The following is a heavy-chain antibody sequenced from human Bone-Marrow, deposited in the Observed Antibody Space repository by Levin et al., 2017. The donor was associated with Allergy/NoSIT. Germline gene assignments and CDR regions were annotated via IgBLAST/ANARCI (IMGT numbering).Heavy chain of an antibody. CDR1: GFTFSSYW. D-gene: IGHD3-16*01. J-gene: IGHJ4*02. CDR2: IKEDGSEK. CDR3: ATGVYYFNY. V-gene: IGHV3-7*01. Sequence: LSLTCAASGFTFSSYWMSWVRQAPGKGLEWVANIKEDGSEKYYVDSVKGRFTISRDNAKNSVYLQMNSLRAEDTAVYYCATGVYYFNYWGQGTLVTVSS.